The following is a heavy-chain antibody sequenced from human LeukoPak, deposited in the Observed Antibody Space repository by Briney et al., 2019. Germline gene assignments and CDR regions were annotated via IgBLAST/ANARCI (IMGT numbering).Heavy chain of an antibody. CDR2: IYYSGST. J-gene: IGHJ6*03. CDR1: GGSISSYY. Sequence: SETLSLTCTVSGGSISSYYWSWIRQPPGKGLEWIGYIYYSGSTNYNPSLKSRVTISVDTSKNQFSLKLSSVTAADTAVYYCARDGARGSGSYSRYYMDVWGKGTTVTVSS. D-gene: IGHD3-10*01. V-gene: IGHV4-59*01. CDR3: ARDGARGSGSYSRYYMDV.